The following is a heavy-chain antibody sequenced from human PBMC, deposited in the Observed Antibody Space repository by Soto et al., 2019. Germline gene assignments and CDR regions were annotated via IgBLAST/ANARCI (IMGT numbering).Heavy chain of an antibody. D-gene: IGHD3-22*01. Sequence: GASVKVSCKASGYTFTSYGISWVRQAPGQGLEWMGWISAYNGNTNYAQELQGRVTMTTDTSTSTAYMELRSLRSDDTAVYYCARDHTLIVVVIGDYWCQGTLVTVSS. V-gene: IGHV1-18*01. CDR2: ISAYNGNT. J-gene: IGHJ4*02. CDR1: GYTFTSYG. CDR3: ARDHTLIVVVIGDY.